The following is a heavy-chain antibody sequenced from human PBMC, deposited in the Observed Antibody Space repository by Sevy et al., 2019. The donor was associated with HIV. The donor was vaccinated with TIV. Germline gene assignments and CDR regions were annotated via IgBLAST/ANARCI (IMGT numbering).Heavy chain of an antibody. J-gene: IGHJ4*02. Sequence: SETLSLTCTVSGGSISSYYWNWIRQPPGKGLEWIGYIYYSGSTNWNPSLKSRVTISVDTSKNQFSLKLSSVTAADTAVYYCARDPRDPLGSDYWGQGTLVTVSS. D-gene: IGHD7-27*01. CDR1: GGSISSYY. CDR2: IYYSGST. CDR3: ARDPRDPLGSDY. V-gene: IGHV4-59*01.